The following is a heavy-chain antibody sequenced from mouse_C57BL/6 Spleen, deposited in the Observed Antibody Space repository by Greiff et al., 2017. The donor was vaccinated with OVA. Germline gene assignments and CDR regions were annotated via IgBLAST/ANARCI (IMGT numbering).Heavy chain of an antibody. CDR1: GFTFSSYG. CDR2: ISSGGSYT. Sequence: EVKLVESGGDLVKPGGSLKLSCAASGFTFSSYGMSWVRQTPDQRLEWVATISSGGSYTYYPDSVKGRFTISRDNAKNTLYLQVSSLKSEDTAVYYCARRGDHSISGAWFAYWGQGTLVTVSA. V-gene: IGHV5-6*02. CDR3: ARRGDHSISGAWFAY. D-gene: IGHD2-10*02. J-gene: IGHJ3*01.